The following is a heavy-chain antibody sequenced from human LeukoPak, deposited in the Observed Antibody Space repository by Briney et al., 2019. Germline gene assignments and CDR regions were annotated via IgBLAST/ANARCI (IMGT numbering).Heavy chain of an antibody. CDR2: IYTTGYT. Sequence: PSQTLSLTCTVSGCSISSGSYFWSWIRQPAGKGLGWIGRIYTTGYTNYNPSLKSRVAMSLDTTENQLSLKLSSVTAADTAVYYCARGGIAVAGTDYWGQGTLVTVSS. J-gene: IGHJ4*02. CDR1: GCSISSGSYF. V-gene: IGHV4-61*02. CDR3: ARGGIAVAGTDY. D-gene: IGHD6-19*01.